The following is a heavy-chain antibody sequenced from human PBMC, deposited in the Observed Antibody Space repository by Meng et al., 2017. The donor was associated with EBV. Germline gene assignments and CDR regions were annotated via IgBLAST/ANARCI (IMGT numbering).Heavy chain of an antibody. J-gene: IGHJ5*02. Sequence: ITFKEAGPMLVQPTQTLTLTCTFSGFSLSTSGVGVGWIRQPPGKALEWLALIYWDDDKRYSPSLKSRLTITKDTSKNQVVLTMTNMDPVDTATYYCAHRRDEYSSSWYGWFDPWGQGTLVTVSS. CDR1: GFSLSTSGVG. D-gene: IGHD6-13*01. CDR3: AHRRDEYSSSWYGWFDP. V-gene: IGHV2-5*02. CDR2: IYWDDDK.